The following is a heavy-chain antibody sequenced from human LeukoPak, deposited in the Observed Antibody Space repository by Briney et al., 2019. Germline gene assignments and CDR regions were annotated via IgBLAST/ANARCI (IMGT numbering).Heavy chain of an antibody. V-gene: IGHV3-30*02. CDR2: IQYDGSKK. Sequence: GGSLRLSCVASGFTFSSNGMRWVRQAPGKGLEWVTFIQYDGSKKYYADSVKGRFTISRDNAKNSLYLQMNSLRAEDTAVYYCARDRVYSSSSRAFDIWGQGTMVTVSS. D-gene: IGHD6-6*01. CDR3: ARDRVYSSSSRAFDI. CDR1: GFTFSSNG. J-gene: IGHJ3*02.